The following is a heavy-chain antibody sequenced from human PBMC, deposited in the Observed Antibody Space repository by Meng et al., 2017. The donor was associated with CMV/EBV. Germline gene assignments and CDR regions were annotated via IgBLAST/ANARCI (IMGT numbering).Heavy chain of an antibody. D-gene: IGHD6-19*01. V-gene: IGHV1-2*02. Sequence: PCVANIKKPVSSVKVSCTTSGFTLSDDYIHGVRRAPGQGLEWMRWVNSNNDATNYARKFQGRVSMTRDTSISTAHMELSRLMSDDTAVYYCVRSSGWSLFDYWGQGTLAPSPQ. CDR2: VNSNNDAT. CDR3: VRSSGWSLFDY. J-gene: IGHJ4*02. CDR1: GFTLSDDY.